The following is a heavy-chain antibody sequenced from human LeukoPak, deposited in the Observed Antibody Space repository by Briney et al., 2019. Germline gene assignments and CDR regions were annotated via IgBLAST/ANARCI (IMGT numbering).Heavy chain of an antibody. CDR3: ARGRLWSSWTDAFDI. CDR1: GGSISSSSYY. V-gene: IGHV4-39*07. D-gene: IGHD6-13*01. J-gene: IGHJ3*02. CDR2: IYYSGST. Sequence: SETLSLTCTVSGGSISSSSYYWGWIRQPPGKGLEWIGSIYYSGSTYYNPSLKSRVTISVDTSKNQFSLKLSSVTAADTAVYYCARGRLWSSWTDAFDIWGQVTMVTVSS.